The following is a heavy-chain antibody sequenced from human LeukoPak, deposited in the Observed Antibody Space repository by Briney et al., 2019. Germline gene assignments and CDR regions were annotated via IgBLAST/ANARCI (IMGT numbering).Heavy chain of an antibody. D-gene: IGHD6-6*01. J-gene: IGHJ4*02. CDR3: ARRTYSSSSSIFDY. CDR2: INPNSGGT. CDR1: GYTFTGYY. Sequence: ASVKVSCKASGYTFTGYYMHWVRQAPGQGLEWMGWINPNSGGTNYAQKFQGRVTMTRDTSISTAYMELSKLRSDDTAVYYCARRTYSSSSSIFDYWGQGTLVTVSS. V-gene: IGHV1-2*02.